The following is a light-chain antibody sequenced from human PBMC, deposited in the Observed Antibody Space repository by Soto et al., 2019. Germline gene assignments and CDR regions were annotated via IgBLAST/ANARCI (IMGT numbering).Light chain of an antibody. V-gene: IGKV1-33*01. CDR3: QQYDNLPPTWT. J-gene: IGKJ1*01. CDR1: QDIATY. Sequence: DIPMTPSPSSLSASVGNRVTITCQAXQDIATYLNWYQQKPGKAPNLLIYDASNLETGVPSRFSGGGSGTHFTFTISNLQPEDIATYYCQQYDNLPPTWTSGQGAKVDIK. CDR2: DAS.